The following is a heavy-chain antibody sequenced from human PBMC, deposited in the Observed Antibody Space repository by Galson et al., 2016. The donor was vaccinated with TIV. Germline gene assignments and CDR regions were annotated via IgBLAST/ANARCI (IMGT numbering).Heavy chain of an antibody. CDR2: IIPIIGIG. CDR3: ARASSGNYYNAPDD. Sequence: SVKVSCKASGGTLNSYTISWVRLAPGQGLEWMGRIIPIIGIGNSAKKFQGRVTITADISTNTVYMEMSSLRSEDTAVYYCARASSGNYYNAPDDWGQGSLVTVSS. CDR1: GGTLNSYT. D-gene: IGHD3-10*01. J-gene: IGHJ4*02. V-gene: IGHV1-69*02.